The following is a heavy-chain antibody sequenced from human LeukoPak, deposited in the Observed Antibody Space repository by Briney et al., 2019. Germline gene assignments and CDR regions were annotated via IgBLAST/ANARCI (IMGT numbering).Heavy chain of an antibody. V-gene: IGHV3-23*01. J-gene: IGHJ3*02. Sequence: QPGGSLRLSCAASGFTFSSYAMSWVRQAPGKGLEWVSAISGSGGSTYYADSVEGRFTISRDNSKNTLYLQMNSLRAEGTAVYYCAKDSGDILTGSNAFDIWGQGTMVTVSS. CDR2: ISGSGGST. D-gene: IGHD3-9*01. CDR1: GFTFSSYA. CDR3: AKDSGDILTGSNAFDI.